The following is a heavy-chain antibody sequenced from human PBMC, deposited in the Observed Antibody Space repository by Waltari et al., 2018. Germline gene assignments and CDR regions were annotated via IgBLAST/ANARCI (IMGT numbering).Heavy chain of an antibody. J-gene: IGHJ3*02. CDR3: ARPFRSGWYDGSFDI. V-gene: IGHV3-7*04. D-gene: IGHD6-19*01. CDR1: GFTFGSYW. CDR2: IKQDGSAK. Sequence: EVQLVESGGGLVQPGGSLNLSCAASGFTFGSYWMRWVRQAPGKGMEWVANIKQDGSAKSYVDSVKGRFVISRDNAENSLSLQMNSLKAEDTAVYYCARPFRSGWYDGSFDIWGQGTMVTVSS.